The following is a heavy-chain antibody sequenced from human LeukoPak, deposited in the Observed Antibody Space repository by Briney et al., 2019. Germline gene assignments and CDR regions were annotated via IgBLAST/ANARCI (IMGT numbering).Heavy chain of an antibody. Sequence: SVKVSCKASGGTFSSYAISWVRQAPGQGLEWMGGIIPIFGTANYAQKFQGRVTITADESTSTAYMELSSLRSEDTAVYYCARGVRVVVPAAIGIHYFDYWGQGTLVTVSS. CDR1: GGTFSSYA. CDR3: ARGVRVVVPAAIGIHYFDY. J-gene: IGHJ4*02. V-gene: IGHV1-69*01. D-gene: IGHD2-2*02. CDR2: IIPIFGTA.